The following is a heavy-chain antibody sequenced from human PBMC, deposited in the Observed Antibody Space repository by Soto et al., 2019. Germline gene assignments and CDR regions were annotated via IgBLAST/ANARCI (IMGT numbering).Heavy chain of an antibody. J-gene: IGHJ4*02. CDR3: ARGTYYYDSSGYYYSAKGYYFDY. CDR2: INHSGST. V-gene: IGHV4-34*01. Sequence: PSETLSLTCAAYGGSFSGYYWSWIRQPPGKGLEWIGEINHSGSTNYNPSLKSRVTISVDTSKNQFSLKLSSVTAADTAVYYCARGTYYYDSSGYYYSAKGYYFDYWGQGTLVTVSS. CDR1: GGSFSGYY. D-gene: IGHD3-22*01.